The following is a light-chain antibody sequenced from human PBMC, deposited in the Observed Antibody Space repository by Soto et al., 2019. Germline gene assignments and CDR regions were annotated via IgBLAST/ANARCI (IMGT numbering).Light chain of an antibody. Sequence: QSVLTQPPSVSGSPGQRVTISCTGSSSNIGAGHDVNWYQQLPGKAPKLLIYGNSNRPSGVPDRFSGSKSGTSASLAITGLQAEDEADYYCQSYDSSLSGWVFGGGTKVTVL. J-gene: IGLJ3*02. CDR1: SSNIGAGHD. V-gene: IGLV1-40*01. CDR2: GNS. CDR3: QSYDSSLSGWV.